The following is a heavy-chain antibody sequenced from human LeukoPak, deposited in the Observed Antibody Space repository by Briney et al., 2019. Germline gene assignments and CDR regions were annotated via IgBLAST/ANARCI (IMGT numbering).Heavy chain of an antibody. CDR3: ARDTVESAFQLYQPPDY. Sequence: PGGSLRLSCAASGFTFSSYEMNWVRQAPGKGLEWVSSISRSGSTKYYADSVKGRFTISRDNAKNSLFLQMNSLRAEDTAVYYCARDTVESAFQLYQPPDYWGQGTLVTVSS. CDR1: GFTFSSYE. V-gene: IGHV3-48*03. J-gene: IGHJ4*02. D-gene: IGHD2-2*01. CDR2: ISRSGSTK.